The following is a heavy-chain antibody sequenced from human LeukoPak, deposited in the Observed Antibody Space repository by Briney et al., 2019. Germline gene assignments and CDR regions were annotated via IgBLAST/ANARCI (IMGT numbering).Heavy chain of an antibody. Sequence: SETLSLTCTVSGGSISSSSYYWGWIRQPPGKGLEWIGSIYYSGSTYYNPSLKSRVTISVDTSKNQFSLKLSSVTAADTAVYYCARRGSGSCDDDNWFDPWGQGTLVTVSS. CDR2: IYYSGST. J-gene: IGHJ5*02. D-gene: IGHD1-26*01. V-gene: IGHV4-39*01. CDR1: GGSISSSSYY. CDR3: ARRGSGSCDDDNWFDP.